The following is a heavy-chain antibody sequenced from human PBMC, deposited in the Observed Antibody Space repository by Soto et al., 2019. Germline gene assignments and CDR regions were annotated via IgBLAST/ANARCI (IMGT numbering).Heavy chain of an antibody. CDR2: ISSSSSTI. V-gene: IGHV3-48*01. J-gene: IGHJ5*02. D-gene: IGHD3-10*01. Sequence: EVQLVESGGGLVQPGGSLRLSCAASGFTFSSYSMNWVRQAPGKGLEWVSYISSSSSTIYYADSVKGRFTISRDNAKNSLYLQMNSLRAEDTAVYYCATNYYGSGSYYNVPYNWFDPWGQGTLDTVSS. CDR1: GFTFSSYS. CDR3: ATNYYGSGSYYNVPYNWFDP.